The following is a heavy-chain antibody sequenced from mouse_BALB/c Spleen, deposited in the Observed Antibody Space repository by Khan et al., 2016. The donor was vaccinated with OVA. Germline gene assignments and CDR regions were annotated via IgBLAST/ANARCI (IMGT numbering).Heavy chain of an antibody. CDR3: TRPAYDGYYDY. CDR2: ISTYSGNT. D-gene: IGHD2-3*01. J-gene: IGHJ2*01. CDR1: GYTFTDYA. V-gene: IGHV1S137*01. Sequence: VQLQESGPELVRPGVSVKISCKGSGYTFTDYAMHWVKQSHAKSLEWIGLISTYSGNTNYNQKFKGKATMTVDKSSSTAYLELTRLTSEDSAIYYYTRPAYDGYYDYWGQGTTLTVSS.